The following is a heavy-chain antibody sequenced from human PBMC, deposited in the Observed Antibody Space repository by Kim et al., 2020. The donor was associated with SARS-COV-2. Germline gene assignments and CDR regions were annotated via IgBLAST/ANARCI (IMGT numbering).Heavy chain of an antibody. Sequence: GGSLRLSCAASGFTFSSYWMSWVRQAPGKGLEWVANIKQDGSEKYYVDSVKGRFTISRDNAKNSLYLQMNSLRAEDTAVYYCAREPTEAGSYYYYGMDVWGQGTTVTVSS. V-gene: IGHV3-7*01. CDR2: IKQDGSEK. D-gene: IGHD6-19*01. CDR1: GFTFSSYW. J-gene: IGHJ6*02. CDR3: AREPTEAGSYYYYGMDV.